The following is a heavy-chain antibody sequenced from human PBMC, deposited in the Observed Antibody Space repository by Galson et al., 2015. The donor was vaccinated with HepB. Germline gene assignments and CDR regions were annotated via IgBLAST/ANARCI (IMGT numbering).Heavy chain of an antibody. J-gene: IGHJ4*02. V-gene: IGHV3-11*05. CDR1: GFTFSDYY. Sequence: SLRLSCAASGFTFSDYYMSWIRQAPGKGLEWVSYISSSSSYTNYADSVKGRFTISRDNAKNSLYLQMNSLRAEDTAVYYCAGEGYGGNSAFDYWGQGTLVTVSS. D-gene: IGHD4-23*01. CDR3: AGEGYGGNSAFDY. CDR2: ISSSSSYT.